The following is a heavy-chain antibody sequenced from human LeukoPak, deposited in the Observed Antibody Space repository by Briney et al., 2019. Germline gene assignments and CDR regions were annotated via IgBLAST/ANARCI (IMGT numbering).Heavy chain of an antibody. D-gene: IGHD2-21*02. V-gene: IGHV3-21*01. Sequence: GGSLRLSCAASGFTFSSYSMNWVRQAPGKGLEWVSSISSSSSYIYYADSVKGRFTISRDNAKNSLYLQMNSLRAEDTAVYYCARDVGIYEGDSMDVWGQGTTVTVSS. CDR3: ARDVGIYEGDSMDV. CDR1: GFTFSSYS. J-gene: IGHJ6*02. CDR2: ISSSSSYI.